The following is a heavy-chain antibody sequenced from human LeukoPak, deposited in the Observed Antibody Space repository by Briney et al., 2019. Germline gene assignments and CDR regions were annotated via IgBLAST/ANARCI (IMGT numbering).Heavy chain of an antibody. Sequence: SETLSLTCTVSGGSVSSGSYYWSWIRQPPGKGLERIGYIYYSGSTNYNPSLKSRVTISVDTSKNQFSLKLSSVTAADTAVYYCARAYCSGGSCYRDDAFDIWGQGTMVTVSS. D-gene: IGHD2-15*01. CDR1: GGSVSSGSYY. CDR2: IYYSGST. CDR3: ARAYCSGGSCYRDDAFDI. V-gene: IGHV4-61*01. J-gene: IGHJ3*02.